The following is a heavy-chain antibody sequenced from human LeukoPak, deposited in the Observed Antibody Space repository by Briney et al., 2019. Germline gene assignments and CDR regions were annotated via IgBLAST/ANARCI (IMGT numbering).Heavy chain of an antibody. V-gene: IGHV4-59*01. Sequence: SETLSLTCTVSGGSISSYYWSWIRQPPGKGLGWIGYIYYSGSTNYNPSLKSRVTISVDTSKNQFSLKLSSVTAADTAVYYCARLGYCSSTSCYYSSNYYYYGMDVWGQGTTVTVSS. J-gene: IGHJ6*02. CDR1: GGSISSYY. CDR3: ARLGYCSSTSCYYSSNYYYYGMDV. CDR2: IYYSGST. D-gene: IGHD2-2*01.